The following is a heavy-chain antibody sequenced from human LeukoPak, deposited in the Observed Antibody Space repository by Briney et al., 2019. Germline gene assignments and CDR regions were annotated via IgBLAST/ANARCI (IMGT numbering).Heavy chain of an antibody. D-gene: IGHD2-2*01. CDR2: INPNSGGT. CDR1: GYTFSDYY. Sequence: ASVKVSCKASGYTFSDYYMHWVRQAPGQGLEWMGWINPNSGGTNYAQKFQGRVTMTRDMSISTAYMELSRLRSDDTAVYYCARARGDIVVVPAAIWFDPWGQGTLVAVSS. J-gene: IGHJ5*02. CDR3: ARARGDIVVVPAAIWFDP. V-gene: IGHV1-2*02.